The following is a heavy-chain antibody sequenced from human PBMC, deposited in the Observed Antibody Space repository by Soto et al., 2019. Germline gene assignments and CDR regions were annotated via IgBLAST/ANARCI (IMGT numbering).Heavy chain of an antibody. D-gene: IGHD2-2*01. CDR2: ISGGGGST. CDR1: GFTFSSYA. Sequence: EVQLLESGGGLVQPGGSLRLSYAASGFTFSSYAMSWVRQAPGKGLEWVSAISGGGGSTYYADSVKGRFTIPRDNXSXXLYLQSNSLRAEETAVYYCAKDAVVLVPAATRFDYGGQGTLVTVSS. CDR3: AKDAVVLVPAATRFDY. J-gene: IGHJ4*02. V-gene: IGHV3-23*01.